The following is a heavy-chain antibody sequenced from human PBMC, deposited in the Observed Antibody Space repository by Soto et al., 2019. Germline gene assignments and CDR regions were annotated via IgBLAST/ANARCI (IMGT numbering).Heavy chain of an antibody. V-gene: IGHV3-74*01. Sequence: EVQLVESGGGLVQPGESLRLSCAASGFTFSSYWMLWVRQAPGKGLVWVARVNSDGSGTAYAESVKGRFTISRDNANDTLYLQMNSLRAEDTAVYYCARGSSQQVHLADNWCQGTLVTVSS. CDR1: GFTFSSYW. D-gene: IGHD1-1*01. J-gene: IGHJ4*02. CDR2: VNSDGSGT. CDR3: ARGSSQQVHLADN.